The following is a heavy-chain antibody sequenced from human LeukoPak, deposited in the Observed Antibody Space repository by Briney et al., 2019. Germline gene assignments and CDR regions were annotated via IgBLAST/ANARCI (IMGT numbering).Heavy chain of an antibody. V-gene: IGHV3-11*01. CDR1: GFTFSDYY. D-gene: IGHD3-10*02. CDR2: IIDSASPI. J-gene: IGHJ4*02. Sequence: PGGSLRLSCEVSGFTFSDYYMSWIRQAPGKGLEWVSYIIDSASPIFYADSVKGRFTISKDSSANTLYLQMNGLRAEDTAIYYCGKDMFRWAVDYWGQGTLVTVSS. CDR3: GKDMFRWAVDY.